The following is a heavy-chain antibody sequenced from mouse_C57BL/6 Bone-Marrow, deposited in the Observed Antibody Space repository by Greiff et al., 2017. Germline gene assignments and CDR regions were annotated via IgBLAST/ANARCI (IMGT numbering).Heavy chain of an antibody. CDR2: IDPANGNT. Sequence: VQLQQSVAELVRPGASVKLSCTASGFNIKNTYMHWVKQSPEQGLEWIGWIDPANGNTKYAPKFPGKATITADTSSNTADLQLISLASEDAAISYCDSGPAAFGGQGTLITVSA. CDR3: DSGPAAF. J-gene: IGHJ3*01. V-gene: IGHV14-3*01. CDR1: GFNIKNTY.